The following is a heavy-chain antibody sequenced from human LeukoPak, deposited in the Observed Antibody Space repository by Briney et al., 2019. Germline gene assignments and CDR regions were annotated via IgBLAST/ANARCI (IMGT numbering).Heavy chain of an antibody. D-gene: IGHD6-19*01. J-gene: IGHJ6*02. Sequence: SVKVSCKASGGTFISYAISWVRQAPGQGLERMGGIIPIFGTANYAQKFQGRVTITADESTSTAYMELSSLRSEDTAVYYCARVGAVDGMDVWGQGTTVTVSS. CDR2: IIPIFGTA. CDR3: ARVGAVDGMDV. CDR1: GGTFISYA. V-gene: IGHV1-69*13.